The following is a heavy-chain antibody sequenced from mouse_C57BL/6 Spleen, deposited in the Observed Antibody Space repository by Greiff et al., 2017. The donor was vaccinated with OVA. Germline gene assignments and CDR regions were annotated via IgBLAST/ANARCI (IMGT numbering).Heavy chain of an antibody. CDR1: GYAFSSYW. D-gene: IGHD3-1*01. Sequence: VKLQESGAELVKPGASVKISCKASGYAFSSYWMNWVKQRPGKGLEWIGQIYPGDGDTNYNGKFKGKATLTADKSSSTAYMQLSSLTSEDSAVYFCARSGGESYYFDYWGQGTTLTVSS. V-gene: IGHV1-80*01. CDR3: ARSGGESYYFDY. J-gene: IGHJ2*01. CDR2: IYPGDGDT.